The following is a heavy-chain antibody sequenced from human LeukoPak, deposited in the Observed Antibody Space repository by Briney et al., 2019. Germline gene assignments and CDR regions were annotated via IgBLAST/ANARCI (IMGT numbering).Heavy chain of an antibody. V-gene: IGHV3-15*01. CDR2: VKSIRDGGTT. J-gene: IGHJ4*02. Sequence: KPGGSLRLSCLGSGFNFNDAYMNWVRQAPGKGLEWVGRVKSIRDGGTTDDTAPVKGRSTISRDDSKRTVHLQMNSLKTEDTAVYFCTARVVTTNEFWGQGTLVTVSS. CDR3: TARVVTTNEF. D-gene: IGHD2-21*02. CDR1: GFNFNDAY.